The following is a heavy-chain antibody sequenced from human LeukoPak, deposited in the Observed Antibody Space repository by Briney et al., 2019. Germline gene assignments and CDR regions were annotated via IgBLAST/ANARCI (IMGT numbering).Heavy chain of an antibody. CDR1: GGSISSGSYY. D-gene: IGHD2-15*01. CDR3: ARRGYCSGGSCYRGYYFDY. J-gene: IGHJ4*02. V-gene: IGHV4-61*02. Sequence: SSETLSLTCTVSGGSISSGSYYWSWIRQPAGKGLEWIGRIYTSGSTNYNPSLKSRVTISVDTSKNQFSLKLSSVTAADTAVYYCARRGYCSGGSCYRGYYFDYWGQGTLVTVSS. CDR2: IYTSGST.